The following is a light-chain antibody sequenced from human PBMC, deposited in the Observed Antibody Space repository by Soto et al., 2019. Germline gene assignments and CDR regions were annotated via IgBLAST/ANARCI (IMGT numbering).Light chain of an antibody. J-gene: IGKJ2*01. CDR3: QHYGDSSYT. V-gene: IGKV3-20*01. CDR2: GAS. Sequence: EIVLTQSPGTLSLSPGERATLSCRASQSVSSSYLAWYQQKPGQAPRLLIYGASNRATGIPDRFTGSGPGTDFTLTISRLEPEDFAVYSCQHYGDSSYTFGQGTKLEIK. CDR1: QSVSSSY.